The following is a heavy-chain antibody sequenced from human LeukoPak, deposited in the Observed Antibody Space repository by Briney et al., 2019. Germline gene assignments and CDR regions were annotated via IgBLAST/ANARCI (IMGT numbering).Heavy chain of an antibody. Sequence: GRSLRLSCAASGFTFSNYGMHWVRQAPGKGLEWVAVIRYDGSNKYYADSVKGRFTISRDNSKNTLYLQMNSLRAEDTAVYYCARRMTTVVTDAFDIWGQGTMVTVSS. D-gene: IGHD4-23*01. CDR2: IRYDGSNK. CDR1: GFTFSNYG. CDR3: ARRMTTVVTDAFDI. J-gene: IGHJ3*02. V-gene: IGHV3-33*01.